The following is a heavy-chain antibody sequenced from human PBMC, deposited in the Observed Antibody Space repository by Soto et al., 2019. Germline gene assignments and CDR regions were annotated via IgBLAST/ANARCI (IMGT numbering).Heavy chain of an antibody. D-gene: IGHD2-2*01. CDR3: ARQYCSSTSCPRGRFDP. CDR1: GYTFTGYY. V-gene: IGHV1-2*02. Sequence: SVKVSCKASGYTFTGYYMHWVRQAPGQGLEWMGWINPNSGGTNYAQKFQGRVTMTRDTSISTAYMELSRLRSDDTAVYYCARQYCSSTSCPRGRFDPWGQGTLVTVSS. J-gene: IGHJ5*02. CDR2: INPNSGGT.